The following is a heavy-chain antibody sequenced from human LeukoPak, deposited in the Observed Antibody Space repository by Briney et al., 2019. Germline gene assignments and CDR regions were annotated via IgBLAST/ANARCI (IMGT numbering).Heavy chain of an antibody. CDR3: ARLYSSSSGLRASDY. J-gene: IGHJ4*02. CDR1: GFTFSSYE. Sequence: GGSLRLSCAASGFTFSSYEMNWVRQAPGKGLEWVSYISSRGTTTYYADSVKGRFTISRDDAKNSLYLHMNSLRVEDTAVYYCARLYSSSSGLRASDYWGQRTLVTVSS. CDR2: ISSRGTTT. V-gene: IGHV3-48*03. D-gene: IGHD6-6*01.